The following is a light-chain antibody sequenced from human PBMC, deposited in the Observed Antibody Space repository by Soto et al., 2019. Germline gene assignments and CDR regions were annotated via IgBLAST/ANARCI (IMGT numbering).Light chain of an antibody. CDR3: HQYDNWRLS. J-gene: IGKJ4*01. CDR2: GAS. V-gene: IGKV3-15*01. Sequence: EIVLTQSPATLSVSPGERATLSCRASQSVGDILAWYQQKPGQGPRLLIYGASSRAPGIPARFSGSGSGTEFTLTISSLQSEDFAVYYCHQYDNWRLSFGGGTKVEIK. CDR1: QSVGDI.